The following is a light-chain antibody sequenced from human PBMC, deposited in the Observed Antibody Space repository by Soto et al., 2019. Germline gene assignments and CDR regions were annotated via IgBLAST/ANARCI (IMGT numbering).Light chain of an antibody. CDR3: QQYNNWAS. V-gene: IGKV3D-15*01. J-gene: IGKJ5*01. CDR1: QSVSTY. CDR2: GAS. Sequence: EIVLTQSPATLSLSPGERATLSFSSSQSVSTYVTYLAWYQQKPGQAPRLLIYGASNRATGIPARFSGSGSGTEFPLTIRRLQSEDFAVYFCQQYNNWASFGQGTRLEIK.